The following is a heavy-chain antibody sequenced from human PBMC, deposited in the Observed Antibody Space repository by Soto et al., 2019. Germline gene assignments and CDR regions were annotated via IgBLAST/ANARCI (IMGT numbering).Heavy chain of an antibody. D-gene: IGHD1-26*01. CDR1: GGSISSSSYY. CDR3: ARFGDSGSYLAY. J-gene: IGHJ4*02. Sequence: QLQLQESGPGLVKPSETLSLTCTVSGGSISSSSYYWGWIRQPPGKGLEWIGSIYYSGSTYYNPSLKSRVTISVDTSKNQFSRKLSSVTAADTAVYYCARFGDSGSYLAYWGQGTLVTVSS. V-gene: IGHV4-39*01. CDR2: IYYSGST.